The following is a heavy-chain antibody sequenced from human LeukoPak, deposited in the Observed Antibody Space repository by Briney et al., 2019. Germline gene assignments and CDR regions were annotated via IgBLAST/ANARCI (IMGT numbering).Heavy chain of an antibody. D-gene: IGHD6-19*01. Sequence: GGSLRLSCAASGFTFSSYSMNWVRQAPGKGLEWVSSISSSSSYIYYADSVKGRFTISRDNAKNSLYLQMNSLRAEDTAVYYCAGGTTAVAGNFDYWGQGTLVTVSS. V-gene: IGHV3-21*01. CDR3: AGGTTAVAGNFDY. CDR1: GFTFSSYS. J-gene: IGHJ4*02. CDR2: ISSSSSYI.